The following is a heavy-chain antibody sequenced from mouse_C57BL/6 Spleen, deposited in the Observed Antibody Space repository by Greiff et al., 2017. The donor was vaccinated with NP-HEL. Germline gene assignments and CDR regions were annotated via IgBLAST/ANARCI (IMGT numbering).Heavy chain of an antibody. V-gene: IGHV1-69*01. D-gene: IGHD1-1*01. CDR3: ARLLTTVVATGFDY. CDR2: IDPSDSYT. Sequence: QVQLQQPGAELVKPGASVKLSCKASGYTFTSYWMHWVKQRPGQGLEWIGEIDPSDSYTNYNQKFKGKSTLTVDKSSSTAYMQLSSLTSEDSAVYYCARLLTTVVATGFDYWGQGTTLTVSS. CDR1: GYTFTSYW. J-gene: IGHJ2*01.